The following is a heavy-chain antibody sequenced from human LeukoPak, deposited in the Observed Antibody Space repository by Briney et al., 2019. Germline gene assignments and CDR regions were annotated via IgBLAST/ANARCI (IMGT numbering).Heavy chain of an antibody. Sequence: SETLSLTCTVSGGSLTSNSYYWRWLRQPPGTGLEWLGSITYSGSTYYNPSLKRRVTISIDTSKNQFSLKLSSVTAADTAVYYCARERREQLLPPYTRSVTYFDYWGQGTLVTVSS. CDR2: ITYSGST. CDR3: ARERREQLLPPYTRSVTYFDY. CDR1: GGSLTSNSYY. J-gene: IGHJ4*02. V-gene: IGHV4-39*07. D-gene: IGHD2-2*01.